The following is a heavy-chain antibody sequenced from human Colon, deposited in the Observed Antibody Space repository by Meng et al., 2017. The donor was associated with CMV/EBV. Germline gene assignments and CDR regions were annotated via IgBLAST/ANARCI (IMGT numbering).Heavy chain of an antibody. CDR2: INTDGTVT. CDR3: ARANDFGSGMAFDP. CDR1: GFTFNRFW. D-gene: IGHD3-10*01. Sequence: GGSLRLSCTASGFTFNRFWIHWVRQAPGKGPVWVSVINTDGTVTRYADSVKGRFTISRDNTKNTLFLQMNSLRAEDTAVYYCARANDFGSGMAFDPRGQGTLVTVSS. V-gene: IGHV3-74*01. J-gene: IGHJ5*02.